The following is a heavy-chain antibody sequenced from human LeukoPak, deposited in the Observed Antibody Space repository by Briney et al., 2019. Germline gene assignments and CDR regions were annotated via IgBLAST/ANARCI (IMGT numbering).Heavy chain of an antibody. J-gene: IGHJ6*03. CDR3: AKGSERLPYYYYYMDV. Sequence: PGGSLRLSCAASGFTFRSYSMNGVRQAPGKGLEWVSSISSSSSYIYYADSVKGRFTISRDNAKNSLYLQMNSLRAEDTAVYYCAKGSERLPYYYYYMDVWGKGTTVTVSS. CDR2: ISSSSSYI. D-gene: IGHD6-25*01. CDR1: GFTFRSYS. V-gene: IGHV3-21*01.